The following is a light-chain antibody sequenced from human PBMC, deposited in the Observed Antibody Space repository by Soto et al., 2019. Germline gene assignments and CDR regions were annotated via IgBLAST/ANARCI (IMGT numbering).Light chain of an antibody. Sequence: QSALTQPASVSGSPGQSITISCTGTSSDVGGYNYVSWYQQHPGKAPKLMIYDVSNRPSGVSKRFSGSKSGNTASLTISGLLAEVEPDYYCSSYTSGSTLLYVFGTGTKLIVL. V-gene: IGLV2-14*01. CDR2: DVS. J-gene: IGLJ1*01. CDR1: SSDVGGYNY. CDR3: SSYTSGSTLLYV.